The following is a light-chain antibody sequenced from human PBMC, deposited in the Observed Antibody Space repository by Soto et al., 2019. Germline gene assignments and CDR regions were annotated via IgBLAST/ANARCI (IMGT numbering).Light chain of an antibody. CDR1: QDISNY. CDR3: QHYNSYSEA. Sequence: DIQLTQSPSFLSASLGDRVTITFRASQDISNYLVWYQQKPGKAPKPLIYAASTLQSGVPSRFSGSGSGTEFTLTISSLQPDDFATYYCQHYNSYSEAFGQGTKVDIK. CDR2: AAS. J-gene: IGKJ1*01. V-gene: IGKV1-9*01.